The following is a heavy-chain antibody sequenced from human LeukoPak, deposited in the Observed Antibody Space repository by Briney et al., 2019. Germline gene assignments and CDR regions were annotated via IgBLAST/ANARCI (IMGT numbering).Heavy chain of an antibody. D-gene: IGHD4-23*01. J-gene: IGHJ6*02. CDR3: ARDWRVTHYYYYYGMDV. CDR1: GGSFSGYY. V-gene: IGHV4-34*01. CDR2: INHSGST. Sequence: SETLSLTCAVYGGSFSGYYWSWIRQPPGKGLEWIGEINHSGSTNYNPSLKSRVTISVDTSKNQFSLKLSSVTAADTAVYYCARDWRVTHYYYYYGMDVWGQGTTVTVSS.